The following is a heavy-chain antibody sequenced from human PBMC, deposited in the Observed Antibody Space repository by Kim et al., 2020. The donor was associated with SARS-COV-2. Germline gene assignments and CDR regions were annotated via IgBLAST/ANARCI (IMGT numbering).Heavy chain of an antibody. J-gene: IGHJ3*02. V-gene: IGHV3-48*03. CDR1: GFTLSSYE. CDR2: INRSGSSK. D-gene: IGHD4-17*01. CDR3: AREVTTTPDAFDI. Sequence: GGSLRLSCAVSGFTLSSYEMNWVRQAPGKGLEWVSYINRSGSSKHYADSVKGRFTISRDNAKNSLYLQMNSLRAEDTAVYYCAREVTTTPDAFDICGQGTLITVSS.